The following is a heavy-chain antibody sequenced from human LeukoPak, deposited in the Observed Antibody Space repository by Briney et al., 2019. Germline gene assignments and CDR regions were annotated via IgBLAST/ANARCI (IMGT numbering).Heavy chain of an antibody. V-gene: IGHV3-7*05. D-gene: IGHD6-13*01. CDR1: GFSFSSYW. CDR2: IKQDGSEK. Sequence: GGSLRLSCAASGFSFSSYWMNWVRQAPGEGLEWVANIKQDGSEKYYVDSVKGRFTISRDNAKNSLYLQMNSLGAEDTAVYYCARRGTSSSWAHFDYWGQGTLVTVSS. J-gene: IGHJ4*02. CDR3: ARRGTSSSWAHFDY.